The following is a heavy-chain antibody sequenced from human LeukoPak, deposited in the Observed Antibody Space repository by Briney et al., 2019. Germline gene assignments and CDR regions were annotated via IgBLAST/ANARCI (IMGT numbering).Heavy chain of an antibody. CDR2: INADGSSA. D-gene: IGHD3-10*01. CDR3: ARDYGRSRDYGMDV. J-gene: IGHJ6*02. Sequence: GSLRLSCAASGFTLSNYWMHWVRQAPGKGLVWVSRINADGSSASYADSVKGRFTISRDNAKNTLYLQMNSLRAEDTAMYYCARDYGRSRDYGMDVWGRGTTVTVSS. V-gene: IGHV3-74*01. CDR1: GFTLSNYW.